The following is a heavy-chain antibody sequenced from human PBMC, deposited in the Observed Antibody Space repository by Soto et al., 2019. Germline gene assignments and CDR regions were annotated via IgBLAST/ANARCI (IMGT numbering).Heavy chain of an antibody. CDR2: IYPGDSDT. Sequence: GESLKIYCKGSGYSFTSYWIGWVRQMPGKGLEWMGIIYPGDSDTRYSPSFQGQVTISADKSISTAYLQWSSLKASDTAMSYCARHENGCSGGSCYSDDAFDIWGQGTMVTVSS. D-gene: IGHD2-15*01. CDR1: GYSFTSYW. V-gene: IGHV5-51*01. J-gene: IGHJ3*02. CDR3: ARHENGCSGGSCYSDDAFDI.